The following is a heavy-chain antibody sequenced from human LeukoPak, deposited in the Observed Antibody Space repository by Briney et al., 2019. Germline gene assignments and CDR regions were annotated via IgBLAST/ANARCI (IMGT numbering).Heavy chain of an antibody. V-gene: IGHV3-11*01. D-gene: IGHD3-9*01. Sequence: GGSLRLSSAASGFTFSDYNMNWVRQAPGKGLEWVSYITNGGSTIHHADSVNGRFTISRDNAKKTLYLQMNSLRAEDTAVYYCARSIGLTGGGVDVWGQGTTVTVSS. CDR1: GFTFSDYN. CDR3: ARSIGLTGGGVDV. CDR2: ITNGGSTI. J-gene: IGHJ6*02.